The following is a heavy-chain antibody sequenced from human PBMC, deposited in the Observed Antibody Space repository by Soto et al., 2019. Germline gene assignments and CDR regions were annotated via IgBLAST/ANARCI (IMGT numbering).Heavy chain of an antibody. J-gene: IGHJ4*02. CDR1: GYTFSDHD. D-gene: IGHD1-1*01. V-gene: IGHV1-8*01. CDR3: ARVGGNWNDDYFDY. Sequence: QVQLVQSGAEVKKPGASVKVSCKASGYTFSDHDINWVRQASGQGPEWLGWMNPNSGDTGYAHNFQGRVTMTRDTSKRTAYMELSSLGSEDTAVYYCARVGGNWNDDYFDYWGQGTLVTVSS. CDR2: MNPNSGDT.